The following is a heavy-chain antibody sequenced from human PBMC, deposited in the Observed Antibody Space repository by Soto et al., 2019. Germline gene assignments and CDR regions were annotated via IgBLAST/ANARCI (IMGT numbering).Heavy chain of an antibody. CDR3: ARFSKNHDYASAIDY. CDR2: ISAYNGNT. D-gene: IGHD4-17*01. J-gene: IGHJ4*02. CDR1: GYTFTSYG. Sequence: ASVKVSCKASGYTFTSYGISWVRQAPGQGLEWMGWISAYNGNTNYAQKLQGRVTMTTDTSTSTAYMELRSLRSDDTAVYYCARFSKNHDYASAIDYWGQGTLVTVS. V-gene: IGHV1-18*01.